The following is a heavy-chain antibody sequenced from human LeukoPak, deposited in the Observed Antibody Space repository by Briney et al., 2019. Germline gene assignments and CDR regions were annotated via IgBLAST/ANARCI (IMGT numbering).Heavy chain of an antibody. J-gene: IGHJ4*01. CDR1: GFTFSSYS. D-gene: IGHD2-15*01. Sequence: GGSLRLSCAASGFTFSSYSMNWVRQAPGKGLEWVSSISSTSRHIYYADSVKGRFTISRDNAKNSLYLQMNSLTVDDTAIYYCAKESIVAAATYDFWGHGTLVTVSS. CDR2: ISSTSRHI. CDR3: AKESIVAAATYDF. V-gene: IGHV3-21*01.